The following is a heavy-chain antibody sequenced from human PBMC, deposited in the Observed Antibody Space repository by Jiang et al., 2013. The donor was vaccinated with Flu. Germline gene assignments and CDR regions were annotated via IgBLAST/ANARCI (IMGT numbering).Heavy chain of an antibody. CDR1: GGSFSGYY. J-gene: IGHJ6*02. Sequence: LLKPSETLSLTCAVYGGSFSGYYWSWIRQPPGKGLEWIGEINHSGSTNYDPSLKSRVTISVDTSKNQFSLKLSSVTAADTAVYYCAIRKFGSSPRRVPYVWGQGTTVTVSS. D-gene: IGHD6-6*01. V-gene: IGHV4-34*01. CDR2: INHSGST. CDR3: AIRKFGSSPRRVPYV.